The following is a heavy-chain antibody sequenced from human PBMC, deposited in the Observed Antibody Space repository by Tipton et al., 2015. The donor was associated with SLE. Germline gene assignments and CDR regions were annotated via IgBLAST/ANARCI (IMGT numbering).Heavy chain of an antibody. D-gene: IGHD5-12*01. J-gene: IGHJ4*02. CDR2: INHSGST. V-gene: IGHV4-34*01. CDR1: GGSFSGYY. Sequence: LRLSCAVYGGSFSGYYWSWIRQPPGKGLEWIGEINHSGSTNYNPSLKSRVTISVGTSKNQFSLKLSSVTTADTAVYYCARGRYSGSAYGVQGSRVTVSA. CDR3: ARGRYSGSAY.